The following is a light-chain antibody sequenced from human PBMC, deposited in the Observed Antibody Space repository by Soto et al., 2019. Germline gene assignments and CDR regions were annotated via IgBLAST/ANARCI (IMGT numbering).Light chain of an antibody. Sequence: EIVMTQSPATLSVSPGERATLSCRASQSVSSNLAWYQQKPGQAPRLLIYGASTRATGLPARFSGSGSGTEFTLTISSLQSEDFAVYYCQQYNNWPHDTFGQGTKLEIK. CDR3: QQYNNWPHDT. V-gene: IGKV3-15*01. CDR2: GAS. J-gene: IGKJ2*01. CDR1: QSVSSN.